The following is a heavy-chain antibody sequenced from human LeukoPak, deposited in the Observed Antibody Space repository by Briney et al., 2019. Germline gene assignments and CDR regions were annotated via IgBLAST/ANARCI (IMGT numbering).Heavy chain of an antibody. J-gene: IGHJ4*02. CDR3: AKDLGRITMVRGAYSTFDY. V-gene: IGHV3-23*01. CDR1: GFTFSSYG. D-gene: IGHD3-10*01. Sequence: PGGSLRLSCAASGFTFSSYGMSWVRQAPGKGLEWVSAISGSGGSTYYADSVKGRFTISRDNSKNTLYLQMNSLRAEDTAVYYCAKDLGRITMVRGAYSTFDYWGQGTLGTVSS. CDR2: ISGSGGST.